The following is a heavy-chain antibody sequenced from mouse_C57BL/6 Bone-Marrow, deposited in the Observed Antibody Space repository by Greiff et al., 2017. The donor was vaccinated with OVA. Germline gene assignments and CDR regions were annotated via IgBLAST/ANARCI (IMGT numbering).Heavy chain of an antibody. CDR2: IYPGDGDT. V-gene: IGHV1-80*01. Sequence: QVHVKQSGAELVKPGASVKISCKASGYAFSSYWMNWVKQRPGKGLAWIGKIYPGDGDTNYNGKFKGKATLTADKSSSTAYMQLSSLTSEDSAVYFCARQLRLHAMDYWGQGTSVTVSS. CDR1: GYAFSSYW. CDR3: ARQLRLHAMDY. J-gene: IGHJ4*01. D-gene: IGHD3-2*02.